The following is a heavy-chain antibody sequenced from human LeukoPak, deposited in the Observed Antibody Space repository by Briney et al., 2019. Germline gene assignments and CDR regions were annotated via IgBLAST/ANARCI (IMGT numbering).Heavy chain of an antibody. CDR3: AKAAYGDYVNWFDP. CDR2: IGGIGAST. V-gene: IGHV3-23*01. CDR1: GFTFSSHA. Sequence: PGGSLRLSCAASGFTFSSHAMNWVRQAPGKGLEWVSSIGGIGASTYYADSVKGRFTSSRDNSKNTLYLQMNSLRGEDTALYYCAKAAYGDYVNWFDPWGQGILVIVSS. D-gene: IGHD4-17*01. J-gene: IGHJ5*02.